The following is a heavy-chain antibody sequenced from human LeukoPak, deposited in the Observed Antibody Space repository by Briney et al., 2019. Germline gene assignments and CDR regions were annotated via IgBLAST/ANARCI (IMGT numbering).Heavy chain of an antibody. CDR1: GYSFSAYY. D-gene: IGHD1-26*01. CDR2: INPSGGST. V-gene: IGHV1-46*01. CDR3: ATSGSYHKYYFDF. Sequence: GASGKVSCKASGYSFSAYYMHWVRQAPGHGLDWMGVINPSGGSTSYALKFQDRLTVSRDTSTSTVYMELSSLRSDDSAVYFCATSGSYHKYYFDFWGQGTLVTVSS. J-gene: IGHJ4*02.